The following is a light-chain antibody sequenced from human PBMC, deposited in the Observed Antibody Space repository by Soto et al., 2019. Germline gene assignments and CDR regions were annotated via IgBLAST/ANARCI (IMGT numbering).Light chain of an antibody. J-gene: IGKJ1*01. CDR2: DVS. V-gene: IGKV1-5*01. CDR3: QQYGRSSWT. CDR1: QSSTW. Sequence: IQITQPPSSLSASVGDSVTITCRASQSSTWLAWYQQKPGKAPKLLIYDVSSLQSGVPSRFSGSGSGTDFTLTISSLQPEDFAVYYCQQYGRSSWTFGQGTKVDI.